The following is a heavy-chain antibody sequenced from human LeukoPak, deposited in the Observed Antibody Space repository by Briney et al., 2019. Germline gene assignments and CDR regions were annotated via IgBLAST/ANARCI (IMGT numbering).Heavy chain of an antibody. CDR1: RFTFSSYS. J-gene: IGHJ1*01. Sequence: PGGSLRLSCAASRFTFSSYSMNWVRQAPGKGLEWVSSISSSSSYIYYADSVKGRFTISRDNAKNSLYLQMNSLRAEDTAAYYCARDGTMIVAAEYFQHWGQGTLVTVSS. CDR2: ISSSSSYI. V-gene: IGHV3-21*01. D-gene: IGHD3-22*01. CDR3: ARDGTMIVAAEYFQH.